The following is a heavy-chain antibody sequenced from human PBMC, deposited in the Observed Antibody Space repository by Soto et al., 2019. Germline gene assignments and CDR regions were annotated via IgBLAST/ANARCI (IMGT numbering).Heavy chain of an antibody. Sequence: PSETLSLTCAVSGYSISSGYYWGWIRQPPGKGLEWIGSIYHSGSTYCNPSLKSRVTISVDTSKNQFSLKLSSVTAADTAVYYCARGGYCSGGSCYPGIDAFDIWGQGTMVTVSS. J-gene: IGHJ3*02. CDR1: GYSISSGYY. CDR2: IYHSGST. CDR3: ARGGYCSGGSCYPGIDAFDI. D-gene: IGHD2-15*01. V-gene: IGHV4-38-2*01.